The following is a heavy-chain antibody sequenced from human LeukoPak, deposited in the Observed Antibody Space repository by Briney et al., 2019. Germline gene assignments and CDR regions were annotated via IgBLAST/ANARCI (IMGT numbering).Heavy chain of an antibody. CDR3: ASPGRAVAGSYYYYGMDV. Sequence: SETLSLTCTVSGGSISSYYWSWIRQPPGKGLEWIGYIYYSGSTYYNPSLKSRVTISVDTSKNQFSLKLSSVTAADTAVYYCASPGRAVAGSYYYYGMDVWGQGTTVTVSS. J-gene: IGHJ6*02. CDR2: IYYSGST. CDR1: GGSISSYY. V-gene: IGHV4-59*12. D-gene: IGHD6-19*01.